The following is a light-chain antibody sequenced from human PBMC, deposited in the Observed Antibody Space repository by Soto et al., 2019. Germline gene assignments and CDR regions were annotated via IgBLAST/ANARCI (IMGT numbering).Light chain of an antibody. CDR3: QKYLSALWT. Sequence: DIQMTQSPASLSASIEDRVTITCRASQGISNYLAWYQQKPGKVPKLLIYAASTLQSGVPSRFSGSGSGTDFTLTISSLQPEDVATYYCQKYLSALWTFGQGTKVEIK. J-gene: IGKJ1*01. CDR1: QGISNY. CDR2: AAS. V-gene: IGKV1-27*01.